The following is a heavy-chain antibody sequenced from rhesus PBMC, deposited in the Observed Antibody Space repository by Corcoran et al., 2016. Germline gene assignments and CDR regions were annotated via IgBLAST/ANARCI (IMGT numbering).Heavy chain of an antibody. CDR1: GYTFTDYY. J-gene: IGHJ4*01. Sequence: QVQLVQSGAEVKKPGSSVKVSCKASGYTFTDYYIHWVLQAPGQGLEWMGEINPKTGGTNYEQKFQGRVTMTRETSTSTAYMELSSLRSEDTAVYYCESVSPYYFDYWGQGVLVTVSS. D-gene: IGHD2-39*01. V-gene: IGHV1-138*01. CDR2: INPKTGGT. CDR3: ESVSPYYFDY.